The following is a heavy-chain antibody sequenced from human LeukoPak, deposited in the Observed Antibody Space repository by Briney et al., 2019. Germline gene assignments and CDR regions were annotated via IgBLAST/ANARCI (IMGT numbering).Heavy chain of an antibody. V-gene: IGHV1-46*01. Sequence: ASVKVSCKASGYTFTNFYLHWVRQAPGQGLEWMGLNNPSTGTTAYAQTFQGRVIMTRDASTSTVYMELSSLTSEDTAVYFCARDRGLLYGSSGCLDSWGQGTLVTVSS. J-gene: IGHJ4*02. CDR2: NNPSTGTT. CDR3: ARDRGLLYGSSGCLDS. D-gene: IGHD6-19*01. CDR1: GYTFTNFY.